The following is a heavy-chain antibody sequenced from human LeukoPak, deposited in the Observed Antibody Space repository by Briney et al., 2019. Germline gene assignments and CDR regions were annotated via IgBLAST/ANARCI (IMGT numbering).Heavy chain of an antibody. Sequence: GASVKVSCEASGGTFSSYAISWVRQAPGQGLEWMGGIIPIFGTANYAQKFQGRVTITADESTSTAYMELSSLRSEDTAVYYCARAQQLFAPRLLAYWGQGTLVTVSS. V-gene: IGHV1-69*13. J-gene: IGHJ4*02. CDR3: ARAQQLFAPRLLAY. CDR2: IIPIFGTA. D-gene: IGHD5-18*01. CDR1: GGTFSSYA.